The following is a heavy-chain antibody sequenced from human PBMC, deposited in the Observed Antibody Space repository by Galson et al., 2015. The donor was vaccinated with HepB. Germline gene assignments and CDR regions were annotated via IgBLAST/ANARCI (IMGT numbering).Heavy chain of an antibody. CDR2: ISAYSGET. J-gene: IGHJ4*02. CDR3: ARGIGATGEIDI. Sequence: SVKVSCKASGYTFSNYIINWVRQAPGQGLEWMGWISAYSGETNFAQKFQGRVTLTMDTSTSTAYMELRTLRSDDTAVYYCARGIGATGEIDIWARGTLVTVSS. V-gene: IGHV1-18*01. D-gene: IGHD7-27*01. CDR1: GYTFSNYI.